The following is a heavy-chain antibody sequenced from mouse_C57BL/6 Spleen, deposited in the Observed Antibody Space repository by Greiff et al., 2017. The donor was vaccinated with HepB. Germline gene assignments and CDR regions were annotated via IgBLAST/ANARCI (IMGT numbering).Heavy chain of an antibody. J-gene: IGHJ3*01. D-gene: IGHD2-4*01. CDR1: GYTFTDYE. V-gene: IGHV1-15*01. CDR3: TRGRNYDYDRFAY. CDR2: IDPETGGT. Sequence: QVQLQQSGAELVRPGASVTLSCKASGYTFTDYEMHWVKQTPVHGLEWIGAIDPETGGTAYNQKFKGKAILTADKSSSTAYMELRSLTSEDSAVYYCTRGRNYDYDRFAYWGQGTLVTVSA.